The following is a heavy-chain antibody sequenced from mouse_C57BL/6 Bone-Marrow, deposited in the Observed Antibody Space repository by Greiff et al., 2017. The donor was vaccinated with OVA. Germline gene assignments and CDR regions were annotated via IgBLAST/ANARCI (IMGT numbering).Heavy chain of an antibody. J-gene: IGHJ3*01. CDR2: IRSKSNNYAT. D-gene: IGHD2-10*02. Sequence: EVQLVESGGGLVQPKGSLKLSCAASGFSFNTYAMNWVRQAPGKGLEWVARIRSKSNNYATYYADSVKDRFTISRDDSESMLYLQMNNLKTEDTAMYYCVRRGYGNPFAYWGQGTLVTVSA. CDR3: VRRGYGNPFAY. CDR1: GFSFNTYA. V-gene: IGHV10-1*01.